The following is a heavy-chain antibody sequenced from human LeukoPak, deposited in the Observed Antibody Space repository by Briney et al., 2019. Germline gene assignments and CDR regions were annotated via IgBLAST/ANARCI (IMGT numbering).Heavy chain of an antibody. V-gene: IGHV3-15*01. CDR2: IKSKTDGGTT. CDR3: ARDRRGDYYDSSGRRDNWFDP. D-gene: IGHD3-22*01. CDR1: GFTFSNAW. Sequence: GGSLRLSCAASGFTFSNAWMSWVRQAPGKGLEWVGRIKSKTDGGTTDYAAPVKGRFTISRDDSKNTLYLQMNSLRAEDTAVYYCARDRRGDYYDSSGRRDNWFDPWGQGTLVTVSS. J-gene: IGHJ5*02.